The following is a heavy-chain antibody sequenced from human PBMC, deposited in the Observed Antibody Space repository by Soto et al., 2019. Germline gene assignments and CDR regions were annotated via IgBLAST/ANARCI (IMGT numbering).Heavy chain of an antibody. CDR3: AKDRWEFTRYFDS. Sequence: QVQLVESGGGVVQPGTSQRLSCAASGFTFSTYGMHWVRQAPGKGLEWVAVISKDGNDQYYADSVKGRFTVSRDNSKNTLSLQMNSLRPEDTAFYYCAKDRWEFTRYFDSWGQGTLVTVSS. CDR2: ISKDGNDQ. D-gene: IGHD1-26*01. J-gene: IGHJ4*02. V-gene: IGHV3-30*18. CDR1: GFTFSTYG.